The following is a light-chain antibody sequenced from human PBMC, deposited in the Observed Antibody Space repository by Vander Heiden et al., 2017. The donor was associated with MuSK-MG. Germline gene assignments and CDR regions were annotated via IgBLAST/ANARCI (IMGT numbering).Light chain of an antibody. CDR1: SSDIGGLNS. V-gene: IGLV2-14*03. CDR3: NSYASSNTVV. Sequence: QSALTHPAPVSRAPGQSITIFPTGTSSDIGGLNSLSWDQPPPGKAHTHMIYVVSNRPSGVCRRFSDSKSGNTASLSISELQAEDEADYYGNSYASSNTVVFGGGTKLTVL. J-gene: IGLJ2*01. CDR2: VVS.